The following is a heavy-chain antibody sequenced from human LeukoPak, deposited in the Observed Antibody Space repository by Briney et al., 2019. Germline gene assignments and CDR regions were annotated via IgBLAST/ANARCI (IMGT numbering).Heavy chain of an antibody. CDR3: ARPGCTNGVCYSQDYYYMDV. CDR2: IYYSGST. Sequence: SETLSLTCTVSGGSISSSSYYWGWIRQPPGKGLEWIGSIYYSGSTYYNPSLKSRVTISVDTSKNQFSLKLSSVTAADTAVYYCARPGCTNGVCYSQDYYYMDVWGKGTTVTVSS. J-gene: IGHJ6*03. D-gene: IGHD2-8*01. V-gene: IGHV4-39*01. CDR1: GGSISSSSYY.